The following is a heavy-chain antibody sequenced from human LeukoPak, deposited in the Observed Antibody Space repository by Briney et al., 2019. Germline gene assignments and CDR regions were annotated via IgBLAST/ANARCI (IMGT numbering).Heavy chain of an antibody. Sequence: GASVKVSCKASGGTFSSYAISWVRQAPGQGLEWMGGIIPIFATANYAQKSQGRVTITTDESTSTAYMELSSLRSEDTAVYYCAIRSYYNSSGYYAPWSQGALVTVSS. CDR1: GGTFSSYA. CDR2: IIPIFATA. CDR3: AIRSYYNSSGYYAP. V-gene: IGHV1-69*05. J-gene: IGHJ5*02. D-gene: IGHD3-22*01.